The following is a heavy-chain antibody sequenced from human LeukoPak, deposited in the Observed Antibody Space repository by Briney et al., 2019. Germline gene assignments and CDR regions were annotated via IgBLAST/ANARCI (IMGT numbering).Heavy chain of an antibody. J-gene: IGHJ4*02. V-gene: IGHV3-53*01. CDR3: ARGPEKEYDDY. D-gene: IGHD2/OR15-2a*01. CDR2: IYSGGST. CDR1: GFTVSSNY. Sequence: PGWSLRLSCAASGFTVSSNYMSWVRQAPGKGLEWVSLIYSGGSTYYADSVKGRFTISRDNSKNTLYLQMNSLRAEDTAVYYCARGPEKEYDDYWGQGTLVTVSS.